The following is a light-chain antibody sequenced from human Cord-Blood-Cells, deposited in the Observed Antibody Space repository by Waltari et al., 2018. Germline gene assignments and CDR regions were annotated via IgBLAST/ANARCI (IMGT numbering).Light chain of an antibody. CDR2: DAS. V-gene: IGKV3D-20*01. Sequence: EIVLTQSPATLSLSPGERATLSCGASQSVSSSDLAWYQQKPGLAPRLLIYDASSRATGIPDRFSGSGSETDFTLTISRLEPEDFAVYYCQQYGSSPLTFGGGTKVEIK. CDR1: QSVSSSD. J-gene: IGKJ4*01. CDR3: QQYGSSPLT.